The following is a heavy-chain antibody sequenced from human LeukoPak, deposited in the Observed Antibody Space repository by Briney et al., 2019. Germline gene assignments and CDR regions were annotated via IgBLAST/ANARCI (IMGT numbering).Heavy chain of an antibody. V-gene: IGHV4-59*08. J-gene: IGHJ4*02. Sequence: PSETLSLTCTVSGASISSWYWSWIRQPPGKGLEWIGYIYGSGNTNYNPSLKSRVTISVDTSKNQFSLKLSSVTAADTAVYYCARLKGYSSGWYPSYYFDYWGQGTLVTVSS. CDR1: GASISSWY. CDR2: IYGSGNT. CDR3: ARLKGYSSGWYPSYYFDY. D-gene: IGHD6-19*01.